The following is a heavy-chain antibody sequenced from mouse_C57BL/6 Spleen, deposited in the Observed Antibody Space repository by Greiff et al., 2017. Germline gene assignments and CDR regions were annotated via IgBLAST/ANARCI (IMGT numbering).Heavy chain of an antibody. CDR2: IFPGSGST. CDR3: ARRGYYDGTDY. Sequence: LVESGAELMKPGASVKLSCKASGYTFTGYWIEWVKQRPGHGLGWIGEIFPGSGSTKYNEKFKGKATVTADTSSNTAYMQLSSLTTEDSAIYYCARRGYYDGTDYWGQGTSLTVSS. J-gene: IGHJ2*02. CDR1: GYTFTGYW. V-gene: IGHV1-9*01. D-gene: IGHD2-1*01.